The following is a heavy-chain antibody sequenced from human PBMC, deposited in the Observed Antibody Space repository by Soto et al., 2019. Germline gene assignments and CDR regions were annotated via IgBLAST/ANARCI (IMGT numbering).Heavy chain of an antibody. CDR3: ARHVGYSSSSLAY. Sequence: PSETLSLTCTVSGGSISSSSYYWGWIRQPPGKGLEWIGSIYYSGSTYYNPSLKSRVTISVDTSKNQFSLKLSSVTAADTAVYYCARHVGYSSSSLAYWGQGTLVTVSS. D-gene: IGHD6-6*01. CDR1: GGSISSSSYY. J-gene: IGHJ4*02. V-gene: IGHV4-39*01. CDR2: IYYSGST.